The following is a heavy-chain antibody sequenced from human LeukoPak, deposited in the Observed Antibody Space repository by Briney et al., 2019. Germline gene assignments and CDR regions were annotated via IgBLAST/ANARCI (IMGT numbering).Heavy chain of an antibody. CDR2: ISYDGSNK. CDR3: ARVRYDFWSGYFGSYYYYGMDV. Sequence: GGSLRLSCAASGFTFSSYAMHWVRQAPGKGLEWVAVISYDGSNKYYADSVKGRFTISSDNSKNTLYLQMNSLRAEDTAVYYCARVRYDFWSGYFGSYYYYGMDVWGQGTTVTVSS. V-gene: IGHV3-30-3*01. CDR1: GFTFSSYA. J-gene: IGHJ6*02. D-gene: IGHD3-3*01.